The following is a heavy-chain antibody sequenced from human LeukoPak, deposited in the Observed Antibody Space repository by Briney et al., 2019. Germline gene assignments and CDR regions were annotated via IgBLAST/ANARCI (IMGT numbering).Heavy chain of an antibody. V-gene: IGHV4-59*08. Sequence: SGTLSLTCTVSGGSISSYYWSWIRQPPGKGLEWIGYIYYSGSTNYNPSLKSRVTISVDTSKNQFSLKLSSVTAADTAVYYCARHSGYYDSSGYYPPYYFDYWGQGTLVTVSS. CDR1: GGSISSYY. J-gene: IGHJ4*02. CDR2: IYYSGST. D-gene: IGHD3-22*01. CDR3: ARHSGYYDSSGYYPPYYFDY.